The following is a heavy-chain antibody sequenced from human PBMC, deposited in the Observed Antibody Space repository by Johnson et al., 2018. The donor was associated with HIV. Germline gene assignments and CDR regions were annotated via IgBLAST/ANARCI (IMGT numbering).Heavy chain of an antibody. CDR3: AREKRSDYDYEAFDI. CDR1: GFTFSSYA. V-gene: IGHV3-48*03. D-gene: IGHD4/OR15-4a*01. CDR2: ISGSGDTT. Sequence: VQLVESGGGVVQPGRSLRLSCAASGFTFSSYAMHWVRQAPGKGLEWVSSISGSGDTTYYADSVKGRFTISRDTAENSLYLQMNSLRVEDTAVYYCAREKRSDYDYEAFDIWVQGTMVTVS. J-gene: IGHJ3*02.